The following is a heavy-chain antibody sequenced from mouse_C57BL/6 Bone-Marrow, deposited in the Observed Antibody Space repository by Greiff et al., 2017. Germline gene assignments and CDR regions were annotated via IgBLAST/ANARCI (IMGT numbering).Heavy chain of an antibody. D-gene: IGHD1-1*01. J-gene: IGHJ2*01. V-gene: IGHV5-4*01. CDR3: ARITTVPRYYFDY. CDR1: GFTFSSYA. CDR2: ISDGGSYT. Sequence: EVQVVESGGGLVKPGGSLKLSCAASGFTFSSYAMSWVRQTPEKRLEWVATISDGGSYTYYPDNVKGRFTISRDNAKNNLYLQMSHLKSEDTAMYYCARITTVPRYYFDYWGQGTTLTVSS.